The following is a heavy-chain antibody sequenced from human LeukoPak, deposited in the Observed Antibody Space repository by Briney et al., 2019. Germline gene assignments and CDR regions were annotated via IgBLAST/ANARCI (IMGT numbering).Heavy chain of an antibody. CDR1: GFTFSSYG. J-gene: IGHJ4*02. D-gene: IGHD1-7*01. Sequence: GRSLRLSCAASGFTFSSYGMRWVRQAQGKRLEWVAVIWSDATTKYYADSVKGRFTISRDNSENTLYLQMNSLRAEDSAVYYCAREGPVPGTGPFDYWGQGALVTVPS. CDR2: IWSDATTK. CDR3: AREGPVPGTGPFDY. V-gene: IGHV3-33*01.